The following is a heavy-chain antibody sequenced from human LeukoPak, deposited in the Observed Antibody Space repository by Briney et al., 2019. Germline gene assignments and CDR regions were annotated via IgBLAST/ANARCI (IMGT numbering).Heavy chain of an antibody. CDR1: GGSISSGDYY. CDR2: IYYSGST. J-gene: IGHJ2*01. CDR3: ARNEVLLWFGAPDWYFDL. D-gene: IGHD3-10*01. Sequence: SETLSLTCTVSGGSISSGDYYWSWIRQPPGKGLEWIGYIYYSGSTYYNPSLKSRVTISVDTSNNQFSLKLSSVTAADTAVHYCARNEVLLWFGAPDWYFDLWGRGTLVTVSS. V-gene: IGHV4-30-4*01.